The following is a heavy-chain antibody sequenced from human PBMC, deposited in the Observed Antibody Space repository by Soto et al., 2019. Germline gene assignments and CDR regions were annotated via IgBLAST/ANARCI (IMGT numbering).Heavy chain of an antibody. Sequence: SETLSLTCTVSGGSISSGDYYWSWIRQPPGKGLEWIGYIYYSGSTSYNPSLKSRVTISVDTSKNQFSLNLRSVTAADTAVYYCARGLGGVRGADWGQGTLVTVSS. J-gene: IGHJ4*02. CDR2: IYYSGST. CDR1: GGSISSGDYY. CDR3: ARGLGGVRGAD. D-gene: IGHD3-10*01. V-gene: IGHV4-30-4*01.